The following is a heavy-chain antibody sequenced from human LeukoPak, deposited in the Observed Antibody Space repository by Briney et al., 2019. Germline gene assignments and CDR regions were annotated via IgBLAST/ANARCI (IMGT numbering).Heavy chain of an antibody. CDR2: IDWGDDK. CDR1: GFSLSTSGMC. V-gene: IGHV2-70*11. Sequence: QTLSLTCTFSGFSLSTSGMCVSWIRQPPGKALEWLARIDWGDDKYYSTSLKTRLTISKDTSKNQVVLTMTNMDPVDTATYYCARQYSSGWYWNYWGQGTLVTVSS. CDR3: ARQYSSGWYWNY. D-gene: IGHD6-13*01. J-gene: IGHJ4*02.